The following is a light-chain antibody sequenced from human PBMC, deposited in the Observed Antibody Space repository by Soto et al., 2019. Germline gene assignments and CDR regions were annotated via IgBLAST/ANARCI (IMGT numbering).Light chain of an antibody. Sequence: QSVLTQPPSVSGSPGQSVTISCAGTSSDVGAYNRVSWYQQSPGTAPKLLIYEVSSRPSGVPDRFSGSKSGNTASLTISGLQAEDEADYYCSSYTTPTSIIFGGGTKVTVL. CDR1: SSDVGAYNR. J-gene: IGLJ2*01. CDR3: SSYTTPTSII. CDR2: EVS. V-gene: IGLV2-18*02.